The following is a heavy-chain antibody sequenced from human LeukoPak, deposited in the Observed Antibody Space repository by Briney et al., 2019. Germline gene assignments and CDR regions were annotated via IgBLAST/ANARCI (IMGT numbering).Heavy chain of an antibody. CDR2: IKSKTDGGTP. D-gene: IGHD5-18*01. CDR3: TTDGVDTAMVLGGFDY. CDR1: GFTVSSHY. V-gene: IGHV3-15*01. Sequence: GGSLRLSCAASGFTVSSHYMSWVRQAPGKGREWVGRIKSKTDGGTPDYAAPVKGRFTISRDDSKNTLYLQMNSLKTEDTAVYYCTTDGVDTAMVLGGFDYWGQGTLVTVSS. J-gene: IGHJ4*02.